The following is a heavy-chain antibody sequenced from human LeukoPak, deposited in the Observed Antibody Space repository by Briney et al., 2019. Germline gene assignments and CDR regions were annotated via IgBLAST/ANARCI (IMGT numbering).Heavy chain of an antibody. D-gene: IGHD4-17*01. CDR3: ARPNDYGDDY. CDR1: GGSLSGYY. V-gene: IGHV4-34*01. CDR2: ISHSGFT. J-gene: IGHJ4*02. Sequence: SETLSLTCAVHGGSLSGYYWSWIRQPPGKGLEWIGDISHSGFTNYNPSLKSRVTISVDTSTNQFSLKLNSVTAADTAVYYCARPNDYGDDYWGQGTLVTVSS.